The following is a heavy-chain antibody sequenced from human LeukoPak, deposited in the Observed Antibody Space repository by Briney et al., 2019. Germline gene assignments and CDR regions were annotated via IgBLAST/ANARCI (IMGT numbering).Heavy chain of an antibody. J-gene: IGHJ4*02. CDR1: GFTVSSNY. CDR3: GRVGDGYNDNY. V-gene: IGHV3-53*01. D-gene: IGHD5-24*01. CDR2: IYSGGST. Sequence: PGGSLRLSCAASGFTVSSNYMSWVRQAPGKGLEWVSVIYSGGSTYYADSVKGRFTISRDNSKNTLYLQMNSLSAEDTAVYYCGRVGDGYNDNYWGQGTLVTVSS.